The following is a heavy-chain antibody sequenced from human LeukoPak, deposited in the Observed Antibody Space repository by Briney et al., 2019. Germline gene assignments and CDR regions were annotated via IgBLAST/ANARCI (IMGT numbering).Heavy chain of an antibody. CDR3: AKDIRSFDH. CDR2: ISGGAGST. V-gene: IGHV3-23*01. D-gene: IGHD3-3*02. J-gene: IGHJ5*02. CDR1: GFTVSSHF. Sequence: PGGSLRLSCAASGFTVSSHFMSWVRQAPGKGQEWVSVISGGAGSTNYADSVKGRFTISRDNSKNTLYLQMNSLRADDTAVYYCAKDIRSFDHWGQGTLVTVSS.